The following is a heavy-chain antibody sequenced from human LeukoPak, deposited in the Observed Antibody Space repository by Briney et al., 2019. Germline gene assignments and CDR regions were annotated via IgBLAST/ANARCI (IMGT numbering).Heavy chain of an antibody. CDR3: AKYCLSADCYANWFGP. CDR2: SKSKTDGGTT. D-gene: IGHD2-2*01. V-gene: IGHV3-15*01. J-gene: IGHJ5*02. CDR1: GFTLSSAW. Sequence: PGGSLRLSCAGSGFTLSSAWMTWVRQAPGKGLEWVGLSKSKTDGGTTDYAAPVKGRFTISRDDSKNTLYLQMNSLKTEDTAVYYCAKYCLSADCYANWFGPWGQGTLVTVSS.